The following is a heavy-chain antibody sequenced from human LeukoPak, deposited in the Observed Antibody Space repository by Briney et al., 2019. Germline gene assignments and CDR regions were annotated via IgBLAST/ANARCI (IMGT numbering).Heavy chain of an antibody. D-gene: IGHD3-22*01. Sequence: GGSLRLSCAASGFTFSSYSMNWVRQAPGKGLEWVSYISSSSSTIYYADSVKGRFTISRDNAKNSLYLQMNSLRAEDTAVYYCARHVVAVGFDYWGQGTLVSVSS. CDR3: ARHVVAVGFDY. J-gene: IGHJ4*02. CDR1: GFTFSSYS. CDR2: ISSSSSTI. V-gene: IGHV3-48*01.